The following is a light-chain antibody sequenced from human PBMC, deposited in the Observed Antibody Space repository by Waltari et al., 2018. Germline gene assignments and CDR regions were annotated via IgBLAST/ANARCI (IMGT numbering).Light chain of an antibody. V-gene: IGLV1-44*01. Sequence: QSVLTQPSSASGTPGQEITISYSVGSSNIGTKIVHWSQQLPGTAPKLLIFTNNQRPSGVPDRFSGSRSGTSAFLAISGLQSEDDETAYYFTAWDDSLNTWVFGGGTKLTVL. J-gene: IGLJ3*02. CDR2: TNN. CDR1: SSNIGTKI. CDR3: TAWDDSLNTWV.